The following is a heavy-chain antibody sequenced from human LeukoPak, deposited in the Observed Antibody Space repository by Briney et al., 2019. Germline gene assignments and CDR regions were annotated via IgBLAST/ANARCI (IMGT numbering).Heavy chain of an antibody. CDR3: AKVYYYDSSGYFDY. CDR2: ISYDGSNK. V-gene: IGHV3-30*19. Sequence: PGGSLRLSCAASGFTFSSYGMHWVRQAPGKGLEWVAVISYDGSNKYYADSVKGRFTISRDNAKNSLYLQMNSLRAEDTALYYCAKVYYYDSSGYFDYWGQGTLVTVSS. J-gene: IGHJ4*02. CDR1: GFTFSSYG. D-gene: IGHD3-22*01.